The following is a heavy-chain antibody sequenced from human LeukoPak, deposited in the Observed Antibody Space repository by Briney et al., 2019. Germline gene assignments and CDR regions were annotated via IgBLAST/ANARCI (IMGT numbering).Heavy chain of an antibody. D-gene: IGHD4-17*01. V-gene: IGHV3-23*01. CDR1: GFTFSSYA. CDR3: ARDDYGDSGPLFDY. CDR2: ISGSGGST. J-gene: IGHJ4*02. Sequence: GGSLRLSCAASGFTFSSYAMSWVRQAPGKGLEWVSAISGSGGSTYYADSVKGRFTISRDDSKNTLYLQMDSLRAEDTAVYYCARDDYGDSGPLFDYWGQGTLVTVSS.